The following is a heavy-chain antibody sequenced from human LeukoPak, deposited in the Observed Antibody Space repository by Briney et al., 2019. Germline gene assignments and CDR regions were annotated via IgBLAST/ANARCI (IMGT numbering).Heavy chain of an antibody. CDR3: VRGSLASGVVVYYYYYLDV. J-gene: IGHJ6*03. V-gene: IGHV3-48*01. D-gene: IGHD3-3*01. CDR1: GFTFSSYS. CDR2: ISSSSSTI. Sequence: PGGSLRLSCAASGFTFSSYSMNWVRQAPGKGLEWVSYISSSSSTIYYADSVKGRFTISRDNAKNSLYLQMNSLRAEDTAVYYCVRGSLASGVVVYYYYYLDVWGKGTTVTVSS.